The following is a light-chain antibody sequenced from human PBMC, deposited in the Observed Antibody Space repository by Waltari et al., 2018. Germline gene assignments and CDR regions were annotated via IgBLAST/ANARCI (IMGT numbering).Light chain of an antibody. CDR2: GAS. V-gene: IGKV1-39*01. CDR1: QTITNY. CDR3: QQTYITPRT. J-gene: IGKJ1*01. Sequence: DIQMTQFPTSLSASLEDRVTITCRASQTITNYLNWYQQKSGKAPRLLIYGASNLQGGVPSRFRGSGSGTDFTLTISNLQPEDFATYYCQQTYITPRTFGQGTKVEIK.